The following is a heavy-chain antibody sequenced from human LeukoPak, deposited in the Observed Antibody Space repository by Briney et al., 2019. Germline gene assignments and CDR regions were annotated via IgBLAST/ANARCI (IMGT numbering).Heavy chain of an antibody. CDR3: AGGARYCTNGACQDALDV. Sequence: SVKVSCKASGGTFSSYAISWVRQAPGQGLEWMGGIIPIFGTANYAQKFQGRVTITTDESTSTAYMELSSLRSEDTAVYYCAGGARYCTNGACQDALDVWGKGTTVTVSS. D-gene: IGHD2-8*01. CDR1: GGTFSSYA. J-gene: IGHJ6*04. CDR2: IIPIFGTA. V-gene: IGHV1-69*05.